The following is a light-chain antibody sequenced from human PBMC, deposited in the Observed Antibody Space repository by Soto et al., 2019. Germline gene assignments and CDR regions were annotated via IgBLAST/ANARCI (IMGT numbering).Light chain of an antibody. J-gene: IGKJ4*01. CDR1: QSVAKNY. V-gene: IGKV3-20*01. Sequence: EIVLTQSPGTLSLSPGERASLSCRASQSVAKNYLAWYQQKPGQALRLLISGASSRATGIPDRFSGSESGTDFTLTDSRLEAEDFAVYFCQQYASSQLTVGGGTRVEIK. CDR3: QQYASSQLT. CDR2: GAS.